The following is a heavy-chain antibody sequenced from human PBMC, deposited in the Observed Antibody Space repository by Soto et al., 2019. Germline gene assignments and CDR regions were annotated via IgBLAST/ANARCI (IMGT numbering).Heavy chain of an antibody. CDR1: GFSFTNYA. CDR2: IRGSGSPT. Sequence: GGSLRLSCAASGFSFTNYAMTWVRQAPGKGLEWVSGIRGSGSPTYYADSVKDRFTISRDNSKNILYLQMNSLRAEDTAVYYCAKGRSSDWPYYFDSWGQGTLVTVSS. D-gene: IGHD6-19*01. CDR3: AKGRSSDWPYYFDS. V-gene: IGHV3-23*01. J-gene: IGHJ4*02.